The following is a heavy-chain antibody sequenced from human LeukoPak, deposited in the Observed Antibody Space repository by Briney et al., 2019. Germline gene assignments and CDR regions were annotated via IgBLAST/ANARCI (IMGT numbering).Heavy chain of an antibody. CDR1: GYTFTGYY. CDR2: INPNSGGT. CDR3: ARDGGVYYDSSGYYRSDY. Sequence: GASVKVSCKASGYTFTGYYMHWVRQAPGQGLEWMGRINPNSGGTNYAQKFQARVTMTRDTSISTAYMELSRLRSDDTAVYYCARDGGVYYDSSGYYRSDYWGQGTLVTVSS. D-gene: IGHD3-22*01. V-gene: IGHV1-2*06. J-gene: IGHJ4*02.